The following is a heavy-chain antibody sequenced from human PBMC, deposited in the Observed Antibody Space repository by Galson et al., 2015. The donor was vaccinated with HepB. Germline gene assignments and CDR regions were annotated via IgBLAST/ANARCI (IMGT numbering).Heavy chain of an antibody. Sequence: SLRLSCAASGLTFSNYAMSWVRQAPGKGLEWVSTISGSGGSTYYADSVKGRFTISRDNSKNTLYLQMNSLRSKDTAVYYCTRAAAGRTATTTLAWGQGLLVTVSS. CDR3: TRAAAGRTATTTLA. J-gene: IGHJ5*02. D-gene: IGHD4-17*01. V-gene: IGHV3-23*01. CDR1: GLTFSNYA. CDR2: ISGSGGST.